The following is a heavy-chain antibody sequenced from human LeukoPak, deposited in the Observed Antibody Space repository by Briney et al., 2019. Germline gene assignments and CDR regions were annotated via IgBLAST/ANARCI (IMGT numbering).Heavy chain of an antibody. Sequence: GGSLRLSCAASGLTFSTSSMDWVRQAPGKGLEWVSSISSSSSYIYYADSVKGRFTISRDNAKNSLYLQMNSLRVEDTAVYYCARGAYYDYWGQGTLVTVSS. CDR2: ISSSSSYI. CDR3: ARGAYYDY. CDR1: GLTFSTSS. V-gene: IGHV3-21*01. D-gene: IGHD3-22*01. J-gene: IGHJ4*02.